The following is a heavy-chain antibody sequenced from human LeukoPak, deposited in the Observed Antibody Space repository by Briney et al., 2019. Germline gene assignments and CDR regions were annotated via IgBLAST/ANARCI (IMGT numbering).Heavy chain of an antibody. V-gene: IGHV3-53*01. CDR3: ARGGYSSSWYHFDY. J-gene: IGHJ4*02. CDR1: GFTFSNYW. CDR2: IYSGGTT. D-gene: IGHD6-13*01. Sequence: GGSLRLSCVASGFTFSNYWMQWVRQVPGKGLEWVSVIYSGGTTNYADSVKGRFTISRDNSKNTLFLQMNSLRAEDTAVYYCARGGYSSSWYHFDYWGQGTLVTVSS.